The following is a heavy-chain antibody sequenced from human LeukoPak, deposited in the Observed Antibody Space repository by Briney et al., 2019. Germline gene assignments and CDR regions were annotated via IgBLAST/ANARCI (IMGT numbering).Heavy chain of an antibody. D-gene: IGHD1-1*01. CDR2: IYPGDSDT. V-gene: IGHV5-51*01. CDR3: ARHTTTGTDS. Sequence: GESLKISCKGSGYSFSSHWVGWVRQMPGKGLEWMGTIYPGDSDTRYSPSFQGQVTISADKSISTAFLQWSSLKASDTAIYYCARHTTTGTDSWGQGTLVTVSS. CDR1: GYSFSSHW. J-gene: IGHJ4*02.